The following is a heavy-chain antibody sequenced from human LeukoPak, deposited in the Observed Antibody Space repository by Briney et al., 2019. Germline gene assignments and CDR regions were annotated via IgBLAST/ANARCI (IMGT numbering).Heavy chain of an antibody. Sequence: PGGSLRLSCAASGFTLSNHWMIWVRQAPGKGLEWVSAISGSGGSTYYADSVKGRFTISRDNSKNTLYLQMNSLRAEDTAVYYCAKCFGHSQGVGPHHTSTVTLLFDYWGQGTLDTVSS. D-gene: IGHD4-23*01. V-gene: IGHV3-23*01. J-gene: IGHJ4*02. CDR2: ISGSGGST. CDR3: AKCFGHSQGVGPHHTSTVTLLFDY. CDR1: GFTLSNHW.